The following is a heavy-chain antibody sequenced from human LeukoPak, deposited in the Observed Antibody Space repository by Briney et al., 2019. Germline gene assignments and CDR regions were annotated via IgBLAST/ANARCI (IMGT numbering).Heavy chain of an antibody. V-gene: IGHV3-53*01. CDR3: ARGVPYDILTGRTAFDY. CDR1: GFTVSSNY. Sequence: GGSLRLSCAASGFTVSSNYMSWVRQAPGKGLEWVSVIYSGGSTYYADSVKGRFTISRDNSKNTLYLQMNSLRAEDTAVYYCARGVPYDILTGRTAFDYWGQGTLVTVSS. D-gene: IGHD3-9*01. J-gene: IGHJ4*02. CDR2: IYSGGST.